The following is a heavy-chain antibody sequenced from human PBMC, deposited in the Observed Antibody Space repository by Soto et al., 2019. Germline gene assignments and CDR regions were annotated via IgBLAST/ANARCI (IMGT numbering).Heavy chain of an antibody. V-gene: IGHV5-51*01. D-gene: IGHD6-13*01. CDR3: ASSCSSRGGAFDI. CDR2: IYPGDSDT. CDR1: GYSFTSYW. J-gene: IGHJ3*02. Sequence: GDALKSSCKGSGYSFTSYWIGWVRQMPGKGLEWMGIIYPGDSDTRYSPSFQGQVTISADKSISTAYLQWSSLKASDTAMYYCASSCSSRGGAFDIWAQGTMVSVSS.